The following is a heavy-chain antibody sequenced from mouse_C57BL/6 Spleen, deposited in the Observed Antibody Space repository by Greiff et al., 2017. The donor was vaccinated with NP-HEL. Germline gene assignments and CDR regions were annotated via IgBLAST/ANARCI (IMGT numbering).Heavy chain of an antibody. CDR2: IDPNSGGT. Sequence: QVQLKQPGAELVKPGASVKLSCKASGYTFTSYWMHWVKQRPGRGLEWIGRIDPNSGGTKYNEKFKSEATLTVDKPSSTAYMQLSSLTSEDSAVYYCARDGYYDYYAMDYWGQGTSVTVSS. V-gene: IGHV1-72*01. D-gene: IGHD2-3*01. J-gene: IGHJ4*01. CDR3: ARDGYYDYYAMDY. CDR1: GYTFTSYW.